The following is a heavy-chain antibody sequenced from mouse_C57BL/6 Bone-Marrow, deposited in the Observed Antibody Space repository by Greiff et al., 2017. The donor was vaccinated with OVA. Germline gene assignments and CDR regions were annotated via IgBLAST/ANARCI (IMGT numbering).Heavy chain of an antibody. Sequence: VQLQQSGPGLVQPSQSLSITCTVSGFSLTSYGVHWVRQPPGKGLEWLGVIWSGGSTDYNAAFISRLSISKDNSKSQVFFKMNSLQADDTAIYYCATNYYGTPFAYWGQGTLVTVSA. CDR1: GFSLTSYG. CDR3: ATNYYGTPFAY. D-gene: IGHD1-1*01. J-gene: IGHJ3*01. V-gene: IGHV2-4*01. CDR2: IWSGGST.